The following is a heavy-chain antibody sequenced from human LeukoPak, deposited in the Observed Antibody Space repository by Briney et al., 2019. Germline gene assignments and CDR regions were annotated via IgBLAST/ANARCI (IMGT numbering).Heavy chain of an antibody. CDR2: ISYDGSNK. J-gene: IGHJ4*02. CDR1: GFTFSSYG. CDR3: AKALGSVAAAGREADY. D-gene: IGHD6-13*01. Sequence: SGRSLRLSYAASGFTFSSYGMHWVRQAPGKGLEWVAVISYDGSNKYYADSVKGRFTISRDNSKNTLYLQMNSLRAEDTAVYYCAKALGSVAAAGREADYWGQGTLVTVSS. V-gene: IGHV3-30*18.